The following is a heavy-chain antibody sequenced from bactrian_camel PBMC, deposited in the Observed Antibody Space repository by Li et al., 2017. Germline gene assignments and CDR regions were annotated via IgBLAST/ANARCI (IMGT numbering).Heavy chain of an antibody. Sequence: QLVESGGGSVQAGGSLRLSCAVSGYTYSSNYMGWFRQAPGKEREGVAAIGSGGISTYYADSVKGRFTISRDNAKNTLYLQLNSLKTEDAGMYYCATAGWASYYWGQGTQVTVS. CDR3: ATAGWASYY. V-gene: IGHV3S28*01. CDR2: IGSGGIST. CDR1: GYTYSSNY. J-gene: IGHJ4*01. D-gene: IGHD5*01.